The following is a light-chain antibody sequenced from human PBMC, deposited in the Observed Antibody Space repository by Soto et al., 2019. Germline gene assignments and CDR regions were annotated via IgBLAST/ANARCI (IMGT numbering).Light chain of an antibody. J-gene: IGKJ1*01. CDR3: QQYNDCWT. Sequence: EIVMTQSPATLSVSPGEGATLSCRASQSVSSNLTWYQQTPGQAPRLLISGASTRATGVPALFSGSGSGTEFNLTISRLQSDEFAVYYRQQYNDCWTFGQGTKVEIK. CDR1: QSVSSN. V-gene: IGKV3-15*01. CDR2: GAS.